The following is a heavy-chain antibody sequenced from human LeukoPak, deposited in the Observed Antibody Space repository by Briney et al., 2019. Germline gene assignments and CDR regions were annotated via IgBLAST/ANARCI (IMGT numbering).Heavy chain of an antibody. CDR1: GYTFTSYD. CDR2: MNPNSGNT. Sequence: GASVKVSCKASGYTFTSYDINWVRQATGQGLEWMGWMNPNSGNTGYAQKLQGRVTMTTDTSTSTAYMELRSLRSDDTAVYYCARDTPFNFVYSGYGDIRFDPWGQGTLVTVSS. CDR3: ARDTPFNFVYSGYGDIRFDP. D-gene: IGHD5-12*01. V-gene: IGHV1-8*02. J-gene: IGHJ5*02.